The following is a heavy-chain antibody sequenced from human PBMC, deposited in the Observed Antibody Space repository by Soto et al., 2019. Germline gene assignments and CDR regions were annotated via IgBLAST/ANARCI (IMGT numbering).Heavy chain of an antibody. CDR1: GYTFTSYG. D-gene: IGHD6-19*01. Sequence: QVQLVQSGAEVKKPGASVKVSCKASGYTFTSYGISWVRQAPGQGLEWMGWISAYNGNTKYTQKLQGRVTMTTDTSTSTGYMEMRSLRSDDTAVYYCARDLAVGLVDYWGQGTLVTVSS. V-gene: IGHV1-18*01. J-gene: IGHJ4*02. CDR2: ISAYNGNT. CDR3: ARDLAVGLVDY.